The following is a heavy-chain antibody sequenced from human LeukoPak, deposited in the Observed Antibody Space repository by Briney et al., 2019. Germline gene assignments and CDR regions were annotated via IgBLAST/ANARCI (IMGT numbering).Heavy chain of an antibody. V-gene: IGHV4-59*01. Sequence: SETLSLTCTVSGGSISSYYWSWIRQPPGKGLEWIGYIYYSGSTNYNPSLKSRVTISVDTSKNQFSLKLSSVTAADTAVYYCARVLATVTTGGMDVWGKGTTVTVSS. D-gene: IGHD4-17*01. CDR3: ARVLATVTTGGMDV. J-gene: IGHJ6*04. CDR2: IYYSGST. CDR1: GGSISSYY.